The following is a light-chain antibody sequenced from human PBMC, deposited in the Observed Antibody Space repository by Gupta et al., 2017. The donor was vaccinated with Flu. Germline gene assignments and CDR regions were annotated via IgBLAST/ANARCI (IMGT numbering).Light chain of an antibody. V-gene: IGKV3-20*01. CDR2: GAS. J-gene: IGKJ3*01. Sequence: IVLTQSPCTLSLSPGERATLSCRASQSVSSSYLAWYQQKPGQAPRLLIYGASSRATGIPDRFSGSGSGTDFTLTISRLEPEDFAVYYCQQYGSSPALFTFGPGTKVDIK. CDR3: QQYGSSPALFT. CDR1: QSVSSSY.